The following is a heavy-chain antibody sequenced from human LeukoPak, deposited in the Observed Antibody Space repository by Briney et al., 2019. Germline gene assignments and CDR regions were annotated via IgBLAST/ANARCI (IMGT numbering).Heavy chain of an antibody. CDR1: GYTFTSYG. V-gene: IGHV1-18*01. D-gene: IGHD3-3*01. J-gene: IGHJ4*02. Sequence: ASVKVSCKASGYTFTSYGISWVRQAPGQGLEWMGWINAYNGNTNYAQKLQGRVTMTTDTSTSTAYMELRSLRSDDTAVYYCARGGIFGVVIGELDYWGQGTLVTVSS. CDR2: INAYNGNT. CDR3: ARGGIFGVVIGELDY.